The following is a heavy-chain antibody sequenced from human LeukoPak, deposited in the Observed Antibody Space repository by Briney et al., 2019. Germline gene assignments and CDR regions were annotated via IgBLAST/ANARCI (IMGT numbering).Heavy chain of an antibody. J-gene: IGHJ3*02. CDR3: ASQDSNNAFEI. CDR2: IKKDGSEK. V-gene: IGHV3-7*01. D-gene: IGHD3-22*01. Sequence: GGSLRLSCAASGFSFSTTWMAWVRQAPGKGLEWVANIKKDGSEKIYGDSVKGRLTISRDNAKSSLFLQMNSLRPEDTAVYYCASQDSNNAFEIWGQGTKVTVSS. CDR1: GFSFSTTW.